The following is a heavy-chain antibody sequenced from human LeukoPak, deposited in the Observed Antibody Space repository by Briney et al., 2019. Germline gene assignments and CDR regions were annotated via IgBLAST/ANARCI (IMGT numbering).Heavy chain of an antibody. J-gene: IGHJ6*02. CDR1: GYTFTSYG. Sequence: VASVKVSCKASGYTFTSYGISWVRQAPGQGLEWMGWISACNGNTNYAQKLQGRVTMTTDTSTSTAYMELRSLRSDDTAVYYCARDRPITMIVVATYGMDVWGQGTTVTVSS. V-gene: IGHV1-18*01. CDR3: ARDRPITMIVVATYGMDV. CDR2: ISACNGNT. D-gene: IGHD3-22*01.